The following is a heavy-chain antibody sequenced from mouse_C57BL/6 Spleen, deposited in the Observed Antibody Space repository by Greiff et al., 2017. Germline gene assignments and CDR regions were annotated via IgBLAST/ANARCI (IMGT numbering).Heavy chain of an antibody. D-gene: IGHD1-1*01. CDR1: GFSLSTFGMG. CDR2: IWWDDDK. Sequence: QVTLKESGPGILQPSPTLSLTCSFSGFSLSTFGMGVGWIRQPSGKGLEWLAHIWWDDDKYYNPALKSRHTISKDTSKNQVFLTIANVDTADTATDYCARIEITTVAFDYWGQGTTLTVSS. V-gene: IGHV8-8*01. J-gene: IGHJ2*01. CDR3: ARIEITTVAFDY.